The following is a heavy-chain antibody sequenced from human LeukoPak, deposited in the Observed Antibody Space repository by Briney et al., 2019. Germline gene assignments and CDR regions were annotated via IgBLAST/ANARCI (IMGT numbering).Heavy chain of an antibody. CDR3: ARDGGPGSDY. V-gene: IGHV3-48*01. D-gene: IGHD3-10*01. CDR1: GFTFNNYI. Sequence: GGSLRLSCAASGFTFNNYIMNWVRQAPGKGLEWVSYISSSSSTIYYADSVKGRFTISRDNAKNSLYLQMNSLRAEDTAVYYCARDGGPGSDYWGQGTLVTVSS. J-gene: IGHJ4*02. CDR2: ISSSSSTI.